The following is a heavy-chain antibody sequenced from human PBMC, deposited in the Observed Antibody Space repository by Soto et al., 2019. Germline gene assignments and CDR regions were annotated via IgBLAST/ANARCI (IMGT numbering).Heavy chain of an antibody. CDR1: GFTFDDYA. CDR2: ISWNSGSI. J-gene: IGHJ4*02. D-gene: IGHD1-26*01. V-gene: IGHV3-9*01. Sequence: GGSLRLSCAASGFTFDDYAMHWVRQAPGKGLERVSGISWNSGSIGYADSVKGRFTISRDNAKNSLYLQMNSLRAEDTALYYCAKDVGVYWGQGTLVTVSS. CDR3: AKDVGVY.